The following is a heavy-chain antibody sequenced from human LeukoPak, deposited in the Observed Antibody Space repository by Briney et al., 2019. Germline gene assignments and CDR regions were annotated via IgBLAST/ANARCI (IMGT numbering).Heavy chain of an antibody. Sequence: PSETLSLTCTVSGGSLSSGDYYCSWIRQPPGKGLEWIGYIYYSRSTHYNPSLKSRLTISLATSKNQFSLKLSCVTAADTAVYYCARCSGYYPHLDYWGQGTLVTVSS. CDR1: GGSLSSGDYY. V-gene: IGHV4-30-4*01. D-gene: IGHD3-22*01. CDR2: IYYSRST. J-gene: IGHJ4*02. CDR3: ARCSGYYPHLDY.